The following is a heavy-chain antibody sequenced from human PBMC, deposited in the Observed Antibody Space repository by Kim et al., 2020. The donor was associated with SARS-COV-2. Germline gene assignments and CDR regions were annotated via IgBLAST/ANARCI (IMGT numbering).Heavy chain of an antibody. CDR3: ASSIAARWLAFDI. D-gene: IGHD6-6*01. V-gene: IGHV4-31*03. CDR2: IYYSGST. J-gene: IGHJ3*02. CDR1: GGSISSGGYY. Sequence: SETLSLTCTVSGGSISSGGYYWSWIRQHPGKGLEWIGYIYYSGSTYYNPSLKSRVTISVDTSKNQFSLKLSSVTAADTAVYYCASSIAARWLAFDIWGQGTMVTVSS.